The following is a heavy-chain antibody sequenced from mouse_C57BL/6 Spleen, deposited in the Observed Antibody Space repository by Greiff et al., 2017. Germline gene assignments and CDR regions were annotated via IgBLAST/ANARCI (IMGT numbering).Heavy chain of an antibody. J-gene: IGHJ4*01. D-gene: IGHD1-1*01. V-gene: IGHV1-74*01. CDR2: IHPSDSDT. Sequence: VQLQQPGAELVKPGASVKVSCKASGYTFTSYWMHWVKQRPGQGLEWIGRIHPSDSDTHYNQKFKGKATLTVDKSSSTAYMQLSILTSEDSAVYYCVIWGHYYVSSLYYAMDYWGQGTSVTVSS. CDR3: VIWGHYYVSSLYYAMDY. CDR1: GYTFTSYW.